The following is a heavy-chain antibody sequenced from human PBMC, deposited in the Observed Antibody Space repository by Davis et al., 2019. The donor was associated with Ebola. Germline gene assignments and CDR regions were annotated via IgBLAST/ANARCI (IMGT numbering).Heavy chain of an antibody. Sequence: SETLSLTCTVSGGSISSYYWSWIRQPPGKGLEWIGYIYYSGSTNYNPSLKSRVTISVDTSKNQFSLKLSSVTAADTAVYYCARGLGYCRSTSCPRPNWFDPWGQGTLVTVSS. V-gene: IGHV4-59*01. CDR2: IYYSGST. CDR3: ARGLGYCRSTSCPRPNWFDP. D-gene: IGHD2-2*01. J-gene: IGHJ5*02. CDR1: GGSISSYY.